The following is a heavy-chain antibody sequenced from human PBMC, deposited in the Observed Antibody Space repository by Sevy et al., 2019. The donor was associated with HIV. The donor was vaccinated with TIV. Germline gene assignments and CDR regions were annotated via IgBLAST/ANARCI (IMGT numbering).Heavy chain of an antibody. CDR1: GDSISSYY. CDR2: IYYSGST. V-gene: IGHV4-59*01. J-gene: IGHJ6*02. CDR3: ARGRPDYYYGMDV. Sequence: SETLSLTCTVSGDSISSYYWSWIRQPPGKGLEWIGYIYYSGSTNYNPSLKSRVTISKDTSKNQVSLKLTSVTAADTAVYYCARGRPDYYYGMDVWGQGTTVTVFS.